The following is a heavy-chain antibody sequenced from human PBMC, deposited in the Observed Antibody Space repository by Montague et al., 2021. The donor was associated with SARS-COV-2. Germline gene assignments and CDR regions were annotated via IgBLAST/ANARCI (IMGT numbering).Heavy chain of an antibody. CDR3: ARDTRIAMIVVVTRYGLDV. Sequence: SETLSLTCTVSGGSISSSSYYWGWIRQPPGKGLEWIGSIYYTGSTYYNPSLKSRVTISVDTSKNQFSLKLSSVTAADTAVYYFARDTRIAMIVVVTRYGLDVGGQGTRGTVSS. D-gene: IGHD3-22*01. CDR1: GGSISSSSYY. V-gene: IGHV4-39*07. CDR2: IYYTGST. J-gene: IGHJ6*02.